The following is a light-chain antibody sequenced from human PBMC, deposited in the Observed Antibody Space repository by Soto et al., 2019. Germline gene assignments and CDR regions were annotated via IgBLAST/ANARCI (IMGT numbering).Light chain of an antibody. CDR2: KAS. CDR1: QTISSW. CDR3: QHYNSYSEA. Sequence: DIQMTQSPSTLSGSVGDRVTITCRASQTISSWLDWYQQKPGKAPKLLIYKASTLKSGVPSRFSGSGSGTEFTLTISSLQSDDFATYYCQHYNSYSEAFGQGTKVDI. V-gene: IGKV1-5*03. J-gene: IGKJ1*01.